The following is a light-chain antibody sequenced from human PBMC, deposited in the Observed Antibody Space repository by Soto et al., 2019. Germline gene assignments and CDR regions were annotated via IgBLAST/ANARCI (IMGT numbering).Light chain of an antibody. CDR2: DDN. J-gene: IGLJ1*01. CDR1: ISNIGGNS. Sequence: QSVLTPPPSVSAAPGQKVTISCSGSISNIGGNSVSWYQQLPGTAPKLLIYDDNKRPSGIPDRFSGSKSGTTATLGITGFQTGDEADYYCGSWDSSLSAYVFGTGTKVTVL. V-gene: IGLV1-51*01. CDR3: GSWDSSLSAYV.